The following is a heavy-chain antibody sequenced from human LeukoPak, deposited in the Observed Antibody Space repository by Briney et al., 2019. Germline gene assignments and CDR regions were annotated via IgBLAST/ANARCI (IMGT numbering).Heavy chain of an antibody. V-gene: IGHV1-69*05. CDR2: IIPIFGPA. D-gene: IGHD4-17*01. CDR1: GGTFSSYA. J-gene: IGHJ5*02. CDR3: AREGGAMTTVTTFWFDP. Sequence: SVKVSCKASGGTFSSYAISWVRQAPGQGLEWMGGIIPIFGPANYAQKFQGRVTITTDESTTTAYLELSSLRSEDTAVYYCAREGGAMTTVTTFWFDPWGQGTLVSVSS.